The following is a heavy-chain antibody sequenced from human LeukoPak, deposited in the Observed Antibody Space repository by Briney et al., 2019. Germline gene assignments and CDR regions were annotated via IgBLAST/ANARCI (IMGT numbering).Heavy chain of an antibody. CDR3: ARDLVVAATPDY. J-gene: IGHJ4*02. CDR2: IYHSGST. Sequence: PSETLSLTCTVSGYSISSGYYWGWIRQPPGKGLEWVGSIYHSGSTYYNPSLKSRVTISVDTSKNQFSLKLSSVTAADTAVYYCARDLVVAATPDYWGQGTLVTVSS. V-gene: IGHV4-38-2*02. D-gene: IGHD2-15*01. CDR1: GYSISSGYY.